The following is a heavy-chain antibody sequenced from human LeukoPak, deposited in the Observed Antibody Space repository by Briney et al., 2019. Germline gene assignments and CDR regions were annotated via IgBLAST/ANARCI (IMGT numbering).Heavy chain of an antibody. Sequence: AGGPLRFSCAASGFTFSSYSMNWDRQAPGKGLEWVSSISSSSSYIYYADSVNGRFTISRDNSKNTLYLQMNSLRAEDTAVYYCAKALLSTATPYFDYWGQGTLVTVSS. CDR2: ISSSSSYI. CDR3: AKALLSTATPYFDY. CDR1: GFTFSSYS. J-gene: IGHJ4*02. D-gene: IGHD5-18*01. V-gene: IGHV3-21*04.